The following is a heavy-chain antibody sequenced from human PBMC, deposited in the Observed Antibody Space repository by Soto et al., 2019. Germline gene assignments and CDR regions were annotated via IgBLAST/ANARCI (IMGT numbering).Heavy chain of an antibody. J-gene: IGHJ3*01. V-gene: IGHV3-23*01. Sequence: GGSLRLSCAASGFTFSSYAMSWVRQTPGKGLEWVSTISGSGGSTYYADSVKGRFNISRDSSKDTLHLQMNSLRADDTAVYFCAKDWTYSGFDPFDVWGLGTMVTVSS. CDR3: AKDWTYSGFDPFDV. CDR1: GFTFSSYA. CDR2: ISGSGGST. D-gene: IGHD6-19*01.